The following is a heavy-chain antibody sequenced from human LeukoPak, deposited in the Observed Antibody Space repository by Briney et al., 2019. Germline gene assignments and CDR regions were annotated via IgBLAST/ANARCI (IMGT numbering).Heavy chain of an antibody. CDR1: GFTFSSYA. CDR3: ARDALHTAHFDS. CDR2: VSASSDI. V-gene: IGHV3-48*02. D-gene: IGHD5-18*01. J-gene: IGHJ4*02. Sequence: PGGSLRLSCAASGFTFSSYAMTWVRQAPGKGLQWVSTVSASSDIHYSDSVKGRFTISRDNARNSLYLQMNSLRDEDTAVYYCARDALHTAHFDSWGQGTLVTVSS.